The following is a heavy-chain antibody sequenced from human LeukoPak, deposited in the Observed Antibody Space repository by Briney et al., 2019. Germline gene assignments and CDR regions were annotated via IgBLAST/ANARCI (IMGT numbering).Heavy chain of an antibody. D-gene: IGHD4-11*01. CDR2: ISGSRFTI. J-gene: IGHJ6*03. CDR3: ARGVPKTSYYYYYMDV. Sequence: GGSLRLSCAASGFTFSDYYMSWIRQAPRKGLEWVSYISGSRFTIHYADSLKGRFTISRDNAKNSLYLQMNSLRAEDTAVYYCARGVPKTSYYYYYMDVWGKGTTVTVCS. CDR1: GFTFSDYY. V-gene: IGHV3-11*04.